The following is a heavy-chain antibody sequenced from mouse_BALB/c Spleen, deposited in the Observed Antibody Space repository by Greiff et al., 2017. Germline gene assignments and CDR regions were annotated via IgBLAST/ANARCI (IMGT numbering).Heavy chain of an antibody. CDR3: ARGLTTATAY. Sequence: EVNLVESGGGLVQPGGSLRLSCATSGFTFTDYYMSWVRQPPGKALEWLGFIRNKANGYTTEYSASVKGRFTISRDNSQSILYLQMNTLRAEDSATYYCARGLTTATAYWGQGTLVTVSA. D-gene: IGHD1-2*01. CDR2: IRNKANGYTT. CDR1: GFTFTDYY. V-gene: IGHV7-3*02. J-gene: IGHJ3*01.